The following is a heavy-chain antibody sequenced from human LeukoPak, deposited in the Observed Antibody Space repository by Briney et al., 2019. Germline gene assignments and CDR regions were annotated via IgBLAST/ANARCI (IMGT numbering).Heavy chain of an antibody. V-gene: IGHV4-59*01. CDR3: ARGYSSGWYSMDY. CDR2: IYYSGST. Sequence: SETLSLTCTASGGSISSYYWSWIRQPPGKGLEWIGYIYYSGSTNYNPSLKSRVTISVDTSKNQFSLKLSSVTAADTAVYYCARGYSSGWYSMDYWGQGTLVTVSS. CDR1: GGSISSYY. D-gene: IGHD6-19*01. J-gene: IGHJ4*02.